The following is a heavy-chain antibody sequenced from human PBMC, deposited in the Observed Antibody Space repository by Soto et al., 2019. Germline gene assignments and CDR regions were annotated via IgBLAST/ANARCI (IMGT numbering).Heavy chain of an antibody. D-gene: IGHD7-27*01. CDR3: ARSYLLGADWFDP. J-gene: IGHJ5*02. CDR1: GYTFTSYY. V-gene: IGHV1-46*01. CDR2: INPSGGGT. Sequence: QVQLVQSGAEVKNPGASVKVSCKASGYTFTSYYMHWVRQAPGQGLEWMGIINPSGGGTSYAQKCQGRATMTRDTSPGKGYMELSSLRSEDTALYYCARSYLLGADWFDPWGQRTLVTVSS.